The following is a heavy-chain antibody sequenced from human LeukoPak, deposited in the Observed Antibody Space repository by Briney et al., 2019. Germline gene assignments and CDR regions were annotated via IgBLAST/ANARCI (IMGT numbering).Heavy chain of an antibody. D-gene: IGHD6-19*01. CDR2: ISGSGRTR. V-gene: IGHV3-48*02. J-gene: IGHJ4*02. CDR1: GFTFNPYA. Sequence: GGSLRLSCAASGFTFNPYAMNWVRQAPGKGLEWVSYISGSGRTRYYADSVKGRFTISRDNAKNSLYLQMDSLRDGDTAVYYCARDRGTGWTIDYWGQGTLVTVSP. CDR3: ARDRGTGWTIDY.